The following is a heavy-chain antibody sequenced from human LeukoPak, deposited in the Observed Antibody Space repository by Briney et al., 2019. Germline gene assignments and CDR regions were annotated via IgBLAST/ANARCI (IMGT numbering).Heavy chain of an antibody. J-gene: IGHJ4*02. CDR3: AKGAEEVLWFGELLPHCDY. CDR1: GFTFSSYA. D-gene: IGHD3-10*01. Sequence: PGGSLRLSCAASGFTFSSYAMSWVRQAPGKGLEWVSAISGSGGSTYYADSVKGRFTISRDNSKNTLYLQMNSLRAEDTAVYYRAKGAEEVLWFGELLPHCDYWGQGTLVTVSS. CDR2: ISGSGGST. V-gene: IGHV3-23*01.